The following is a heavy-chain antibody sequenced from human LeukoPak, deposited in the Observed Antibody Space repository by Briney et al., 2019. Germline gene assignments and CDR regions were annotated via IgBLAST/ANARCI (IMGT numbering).Heavy chain of an antibody. J-gene: IGHJ4*02. CDR1: GGSISSSSYY. Sequence: PSETLSLTCTVSGGSISSSSYYWGWIRQPPGKGLEWIGEIDHSGSTNYNPSLKSRVTISVDTSKNQFSLKLSSVTAADTAVYYCARVHIVVVPAATHFDYWGQGTLVTVSS. D-gene: IGHD2-2*01. CDR3: ARVHIVVVPAATHFDY. CDR2: IDHSGST. V-gene: IGHV4-39*07.